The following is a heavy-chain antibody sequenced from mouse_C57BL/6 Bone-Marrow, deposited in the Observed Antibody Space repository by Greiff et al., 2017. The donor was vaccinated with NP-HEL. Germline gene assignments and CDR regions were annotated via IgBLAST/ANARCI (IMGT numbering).Heavy chain of an antibody. CDR3: AREDLITTVVAEGWYFDV. D-gene: IGHD1-1*01. J-gene: IGHJ1*03. CDR2: ISNGGGST. V-gene: IGHV5-12*01. Sequence: EVKLMESGGGLVQPGGSLKLSCAASGFTFSDYYMYWVRQTPEKRLEWVAYISNGGGSTYYPDTVKGRFTISRDNAKNTLYLQMSRLKSEDTAMYYCAREDLITTVVAEGWYFDVWGTGTTVTVSS. CDR1: GFTFSDYY.